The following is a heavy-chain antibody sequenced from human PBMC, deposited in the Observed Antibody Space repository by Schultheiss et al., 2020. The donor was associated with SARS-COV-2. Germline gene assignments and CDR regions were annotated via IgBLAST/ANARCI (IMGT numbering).Heavy chain of an antibody. Sequence: SETLSLTCTVSGGSISSGSYYWSWIRQPAGKGLEWIGEINHSGSTNYNPSLKSRVTISVDTSKNQFSLKLSSVTAADTAVYYCARDKPITIFGVDYGMDVWGQGTTVTVSS. CDR2: INHSGST. J-gene: IGHJ6*02. CDR1: GGSISSGSYY. D-gene: IGHD3-3*01. V-gene: IGHV4-61*10. CDR3: ARDKPITIFGVDYGMDV.